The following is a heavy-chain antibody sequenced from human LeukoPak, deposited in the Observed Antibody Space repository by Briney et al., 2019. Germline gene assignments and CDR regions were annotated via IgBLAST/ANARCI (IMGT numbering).Heavy chain of an antibody. CDR1: GFTFSSYA. V-gene: IGHV3-23*01. CDR2: ISGSGGST. D-gene: IGHD6-13*01. CDR3: ARGESSIAAAGKANYDY. J-gene: IGHJ4*02. Sequence: GGSLRLSCAASGFTFSSYAMSWVRQAPGKGLEWVSAISGSGGSTYYADSVKGRFTISRDNAKNSLYLQMNSLRAEDTAVYYCARGESSIAAAGKANYDYWGQGTLVTVSS.